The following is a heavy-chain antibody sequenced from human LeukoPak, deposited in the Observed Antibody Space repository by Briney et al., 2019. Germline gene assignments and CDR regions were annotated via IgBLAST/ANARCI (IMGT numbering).Heavy chain of an antibody. CDR1: GGTFSSYA. CDR3: AREGDTAMVRLLDY. Sequence: GASVKVSCKASGGTFSSYAISWVRQAPGQGLEWMGRIIPIFGTANYAQKFQGRVTITTDESTSTAYMELSSLRSEDTAVYYCAREGDTAMVRLLDYRGQGTLVTVSS. D-gene: IGHD5-18*01. CDR2: IIPIFGTA. V-gene: IGHV1-69*05. J-gene: IGHJ4*02.